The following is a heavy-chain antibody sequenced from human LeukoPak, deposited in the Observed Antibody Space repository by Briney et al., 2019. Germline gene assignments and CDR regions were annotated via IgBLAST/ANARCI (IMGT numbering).Heavy chain of an antibody. CDR2: IIPILGIA. J-gene: IGHJ5*02. CDR3: ARGPVSSDWFDP. V-gene: IGHV1-69*04. Sequence: GASVRVSCKASVGTFISYAISWVRQAPGQGLEWMGRIIPILGIAHYAQKFQGRVTITADKSTSTAYMGLSSLRSEDTAVYYCARGPVSSDWFDPWGQGTLVTVSS. CDR1: VGTFISYA.